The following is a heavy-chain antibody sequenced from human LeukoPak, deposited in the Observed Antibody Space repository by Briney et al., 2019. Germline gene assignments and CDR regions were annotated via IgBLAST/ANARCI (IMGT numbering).Heavy chain of an antibody. CDR2: IYYSGST. CDR3: ASGYCSGGSYYDYYYYYYMDV. V-gene: IGHV4-59*01. J-gene: IGHJ6*03. D-gene: IGHD2-15*01. Sequence: SETLSLTCTVSGDSIGDFSWTWIRQPPGKGLEWIGYIYYSGSTNYNPSLKSRATISVDTSKNQFSLKLSSVTAADTAVYYCASGYCSGGSYYDYYYYYYMDVWGKGTTVTVSS. CDR1: GDSIGDFS.